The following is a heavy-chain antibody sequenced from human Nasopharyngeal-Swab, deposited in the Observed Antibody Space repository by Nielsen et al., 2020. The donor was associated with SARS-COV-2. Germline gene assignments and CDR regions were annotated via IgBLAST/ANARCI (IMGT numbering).Heavy chain of an antibody. J-gene: IGHJ4*02. D-gene: IGHD3-3*01. V-gene: IGHV3-11*04. CDR1: GFTFSDYY. CDR3: ARDPDYDFWSGYSKSFDY. CDR2: ISSGGSTI. Sequence: GESLKISCAASGFTFSDYYMSWIRQAPGKGLEWVSYISSGGSTIYYADSVKGRFTISRDNAKNSLYLQMNSLRAEDTAVYYCARDPDYDFWSGYSKSFDYWGQGTLVTVSS.